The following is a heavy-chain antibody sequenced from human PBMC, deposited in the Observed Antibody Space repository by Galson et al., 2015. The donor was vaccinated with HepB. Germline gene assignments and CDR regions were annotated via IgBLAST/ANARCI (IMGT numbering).Heavy chain of an antibody. J-gene: IGHJ4*02. CDR2: IVVGSGNT. Sequence: SVKVSCKASGFTFTSSAMQWVRQARGQRLEWIGWIVVGSGNTNYAQKFQERVTITRDMSTSTAYMELSSLRPEGTAVYYCAAQLSGSSNNYWGQGTLVTVSS. D-gene: IGHD1-26*01. V-gene: IGHV1-58*02. CDR3: AAQLSGSSNNY. CDR1: GFTFTSSA.